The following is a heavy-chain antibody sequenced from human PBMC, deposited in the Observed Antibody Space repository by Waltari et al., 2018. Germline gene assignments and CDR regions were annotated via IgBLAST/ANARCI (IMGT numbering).Heavy chain of an antibody. V-gene: IGHV3-21*01. CDR2: ITRSASFI. J-gene: IGHJ5*02. D-gene: IGHD1-26*01. Sequence: EVLLMESGGGLVKPGGSLRLSCAVSGFMFNTYDMHWVRQAPGKGPEWVSMITRSASFIYYANSVKGRFTVSRDDAEKSLLLQMDSLTVEDTAVYYCARSSPQGTPGGIDHWGQGTLVTVSS. CDR3: ARSSPQGTPGGIDH. CDR1: GFMFNTYD.